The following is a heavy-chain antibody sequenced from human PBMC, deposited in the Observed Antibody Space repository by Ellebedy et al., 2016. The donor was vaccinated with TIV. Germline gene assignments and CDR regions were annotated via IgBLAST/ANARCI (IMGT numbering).Heavy chain of an antibody. CDR2: INPSGGST. V-gene: IGHV1-46*04. CDR1: GYTFTNYY. Sequence: AASVKVSCKASGYTFTNYYMHCLRQAPGQGLEWMGIINPSGGSTTYAQNLQGRVTMTRDTSTSTVYMELSSLRSEDTAVYYCARATSGFDYWGQGALATVSS. J-gene: IGHJ4*02. CDR3: ARATSGFDY. D-gene: IGHD5-24*01.